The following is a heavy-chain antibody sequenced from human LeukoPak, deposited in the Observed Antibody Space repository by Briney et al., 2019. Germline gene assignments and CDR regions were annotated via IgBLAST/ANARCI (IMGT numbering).Heavy chain of an antibody. V-gene: IGHV3-21*01. Sequence: GGSLRLSCAASGFTFSSYSMNWVRQAPGKGLEWVSSISSSSSYIYYADSVKGRFTISRANAKNSLDLQMNSLRAEDTAVYDCARESSSGYSGFDPWGQGTLATVSS. CDR2: ISSSSSYI. CDR1: GFTFSSYS. J-gene: IGHJ5*02. CDR3: ARESSSGYSGFDP. D-gene: IGHD6-19*01.